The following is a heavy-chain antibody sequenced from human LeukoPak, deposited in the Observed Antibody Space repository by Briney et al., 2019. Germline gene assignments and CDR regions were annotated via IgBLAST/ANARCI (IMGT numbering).Heavy chain of an antibody. V-gene: IGHV4-59*01. CDR1: DGSISGYY. D-gene: IGHD3-22*01. CDR2: IYYSGST. CDR3: ARRPYYDSSGYYSVREYYFDY. Sequence: SETLSLTCTVSDGSISGYYWGWIRQPPGKGLEWIGYIYYSGSTNYNPSLKSRVTISIDTSKNQFSLKLRSVTAADTAVYYCARRPYYDSSGYYSVREYYFDYWGQGTLVTVSS. J-gene: IGHJ4*02.